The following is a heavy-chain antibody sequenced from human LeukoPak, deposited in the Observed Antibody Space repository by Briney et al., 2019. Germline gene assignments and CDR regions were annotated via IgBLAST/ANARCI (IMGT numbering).Heavy chain of an antibody. CDR1: GGSISSYY. Sequence: PSETLSLTCTVSGGSISSYYWSWIRQPPGKGLEWIGYIYYSGSTNCNPSLKSRVTISVDTSKNQFSLKLSSVTAADTAVYYCARSPGGSPDYWGQGTLVTVSS. CDR3: ARSPGGSPDY. J-gene: IGHJ4*02. V-gene: IGHV4-59*01. D-gene: IGHD6-13*01. CDR2: IYYSGST.